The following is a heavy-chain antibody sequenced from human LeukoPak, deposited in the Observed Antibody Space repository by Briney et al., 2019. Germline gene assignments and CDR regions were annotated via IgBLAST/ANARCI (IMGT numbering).Heavy chain of an antibody. D-gene: IGHD6-13*01. CDR3: ARGQYSSSWYPFDT. Sequence: VASVKVSCKASGGTFSTYDINWVRQASGQGLEWMGWMNPNSGNTHYAQKFQGRVTITRNTSISTAYMELSSLRSEDTAVYFCARGQYSSSWYPFDTWGQGTLVTVSS. CDR1: GGTFSTYD. J-gene: IGHJ5*02. CDR2: MNPNSGNT. V-gene: IGHV1-8*03.